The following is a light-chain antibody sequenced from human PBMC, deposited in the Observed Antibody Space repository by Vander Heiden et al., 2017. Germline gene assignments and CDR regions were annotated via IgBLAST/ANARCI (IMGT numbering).Light chain of an antibody. CDR2: QDN. J-gene: IGLJ1*01. Sequence: YELTQPPSVSVSPGQTTSITCSGPKLPSKYACWYQKKPGQSPVLVIYQDNKQASGIPERFSGSNSGNTATLTISGDQAVDEADYCCLAWDTDTGVFGTGTKVTVL. CDR1: KLPSKY. CDR3: LAWDTDTGV. V-gene: IGLV3-1*01.